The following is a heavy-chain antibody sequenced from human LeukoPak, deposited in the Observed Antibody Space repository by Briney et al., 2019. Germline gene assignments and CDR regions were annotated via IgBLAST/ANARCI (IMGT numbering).Heavy chain of an antibody. CDR3: ARDYSSSWFLEYYFDY. V-gene: IGHV3-21*01. D-gene: IGHD6-13*01. Sequence: GGSLRLSCAASGFTFSSYSMNWVRQAPGKGLEWVSSISCSSSYIYYADSVKGRFTISRGNAKNSLYLQMNSLRAEDTAVYYCARDYSSSWFLEYYFDYWGQGTLVTVSS. J-gene: IGHJ4*02. CDR1: GFTFSSYS. CDR2: ISCSSSYI.